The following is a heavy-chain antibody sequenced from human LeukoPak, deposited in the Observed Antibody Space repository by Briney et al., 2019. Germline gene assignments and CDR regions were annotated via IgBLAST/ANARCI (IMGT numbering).Heavy chain of an antibody. D-gene: IGHD3-3*01. CDR2: ISAYNGNT. Sequence: ASVKVSCKASGYTFTSYGISWVRQAPGQGLEWMGWISAYNGNTNYAQKLQGRVTMTTDTSTSTAYMELSSLRSEDTAVYYCARENYDFWSGYFSSTNWFDPWGQGTLVTVSS. CDR3: ARENYDFWSGYFSSTNWFDP. J-gene: IGHJ5*02. V-gene: IGHV1-18*01. CDR1: GYTFTSYG.